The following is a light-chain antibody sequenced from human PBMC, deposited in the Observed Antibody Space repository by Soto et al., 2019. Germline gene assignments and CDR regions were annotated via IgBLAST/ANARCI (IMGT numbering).Light chain of an antibody. CDR3: QQYGSTPLT. V-gene: IGKV3-20*01. J-gene: IGKJ4*01. CDR2: DAS. Sequence: EIVLKQSPDTLSLSPGERATLSCRASQNIRNNYLAWYQQKPGQAPRFLIYDASSRATGIPDRFSGSGSGTDFALTISRLEPEDFAMYYCQQYGSTPLTFGGGTKVDIK. CDR1: QNIRNNY.